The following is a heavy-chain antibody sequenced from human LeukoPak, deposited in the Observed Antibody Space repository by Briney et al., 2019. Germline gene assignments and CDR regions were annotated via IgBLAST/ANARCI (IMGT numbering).Heavy chain of an antibody. CDR2: INHSGST. CDR3: ARDRRSSGANYGMDV. V-gene: IGHV4-34*01. Sequence: SETLSLTCAVYGGSFSGYYWSWIRQPPGKGLEWIGEINHSGSTNYNPSLKSRVTISVDTSKNQFSLKLSSVTAADTAVYYCARDRRSSGANYGMDVWGQGTTVTVSS. CDR1: GGSFSGYY. D-gene: IGHD6-19*01. J-gene: IGHJ6*02.